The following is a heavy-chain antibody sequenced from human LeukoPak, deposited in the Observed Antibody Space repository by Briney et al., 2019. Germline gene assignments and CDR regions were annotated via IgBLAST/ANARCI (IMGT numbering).Heavy chain of an antibody. V-gene: IGHV3-21*01. CDR1: GFTFSSYS. D-gene: IGHD3-22*01. CDR3: ARDLYYDASGFYPPDY. Sequence: GGSLRLSCAASGFTFSSYSMNWVRQAPGKGLEWVSSISSSSSYIYYADSVKGRFTISRDNAKNSLYLQMNSLRAEDTAVYYCARDLYYDASGFYPPDYWGQGTLVTVSS. J-gene: IGHJ4*02. CDR2: ISSSSSYI.